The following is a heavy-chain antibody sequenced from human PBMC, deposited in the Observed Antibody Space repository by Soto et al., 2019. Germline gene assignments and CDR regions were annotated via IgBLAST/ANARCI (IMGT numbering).Heavy chain of an antibody. Sequence: EGSLRLSCAASGFTFNSYWMHWVRQVPGKGLECVSRIDGDGTTTHYADSVKGRFTISRDNAKNTLYLQMNSLRAEDSAVYLCARRIAVAGTYDHWGQGTLVTVSS. CDR1: GFTFNSYW. D-gene: IGHD6-19*01. V-gene: IGHV3-74*01. CDR2: IDGDGTTT. J-gene: IGHJ4*02. CDR3: ARRIAVAGTYDH.